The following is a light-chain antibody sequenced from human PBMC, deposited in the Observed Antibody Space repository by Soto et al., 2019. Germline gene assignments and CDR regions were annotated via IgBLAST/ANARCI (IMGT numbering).Light chain of an antibody. V-gene: IGKV3-20*01. CDR3: QQYLNSPRT. J-gene: IGKJ1*01. CDR2: DAS. Sequence: VLTQSPGTLSLSPGEGATLSCRASQRVASDLAWYLQKPGQPPRLLIYDASIRATGIPDRISGSGSERDFSLTISRLEPEDAAVYYCQQYLNSPRTFGQGTKLEIK. CDR1: QRVASD.